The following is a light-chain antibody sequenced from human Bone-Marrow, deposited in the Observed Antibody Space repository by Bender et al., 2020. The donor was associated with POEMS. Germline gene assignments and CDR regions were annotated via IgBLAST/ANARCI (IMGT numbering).Light chain of an antibody. CDR3: CSYVGSDTVV. J-gene: IGLJ2*01. CDR2: DVS. V-gene: IGLV2-14*03. Sequence: QSALTQPASVSGSPGQSITISCTGTSSDVGGYNYVSWYQHHPGKVPKLMIYDVSNRPSGVSDRFSGSKSGNMASQAVAVMKADDEANYNCCSYVGSDTVVIGRGPKLAVL. CDR1: SSDVGGYNY.